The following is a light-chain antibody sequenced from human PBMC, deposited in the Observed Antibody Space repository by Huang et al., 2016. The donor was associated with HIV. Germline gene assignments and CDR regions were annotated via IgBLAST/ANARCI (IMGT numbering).Light chain of an antibody. CDR1: QDITNH. J-gene: IGKJ4*01. Sequence: DIQMTQSPSSLSASVGDRVTITCQASQDITNHLNWYQQKPGKAPKVLIYDASKLEMGVPSRFSGSGSGSEFTLTINSLQPDDIATYYCQQYDTLPPLTFGGGTKVNIK. V-gene: IGKV1-33*01. CDR2: DAS. CDR3: QQYDTLPPLT.